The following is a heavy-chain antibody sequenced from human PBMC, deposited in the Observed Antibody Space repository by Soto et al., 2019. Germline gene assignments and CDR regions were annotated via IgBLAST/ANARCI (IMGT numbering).Heavy chain of an antibody. Sequence: GGSLRLSCAASGFSFRSYGMHWARQAPGKGLEWVAVISYDGSNKYYADSVKGRFTISRDNSKNTLYLQMNSLRAEDTAVYYCAKELHYEADGTITYYYYGMDVWGQGTTVTVSS. J-gene: IGHJ6*02. D-gene: IGHD6-13*01. V-gene: IGHV3-30*18. CDR1: GFSFRSYG. CDR3: AKELHYEADGTITYYYYGMDV. CDR2: ISYDGSNK.